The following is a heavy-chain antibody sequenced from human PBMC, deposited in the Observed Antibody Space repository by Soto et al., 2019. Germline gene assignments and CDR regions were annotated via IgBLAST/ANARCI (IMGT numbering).Heavy chain of an antibody. J-gene: IGHJ4*02. CDR1: EFNISSYV. CDR3: AKDQLDYDILNPLYYFDY. CDR2: ISYDGSNK. V-gene: IGHV3-30*18. D-gene: IGHD3-9*01. Sequence: RDSCTASEFNISSYVRHRVIKTKGKGLEWVAVISYDGSNKYYADSVKGRFTISRDNSKNTLYLQMNSLRAEDTAVYYCAKDQLDYDILNPLYYFDYWGQGTLVTVSS.